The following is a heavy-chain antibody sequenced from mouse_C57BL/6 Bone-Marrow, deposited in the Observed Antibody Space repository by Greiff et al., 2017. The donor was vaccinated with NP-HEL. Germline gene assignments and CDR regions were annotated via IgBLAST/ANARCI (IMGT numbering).Heavy chain of an antibody. Sequence: QVHVKQPGAELVKPGASVKMSCKASGYTFTSYWITWVKQRPGQGLEWIGDIYPGSGSTNYNEKFKSKATLTVDTSSSTAYMQLSSLTSEDSAVYYCARRGYGSSLYYYAMDYWGQGTSVTVSS. CDR2: IYPGSGST. CDR1: GYTFTSYW. V-gene: IGHV1-55*01. J-gene: IGHJ4*01. D-gene: IGHD1-1*01. CDR3: ARRGYGSSLYYYAMDY.